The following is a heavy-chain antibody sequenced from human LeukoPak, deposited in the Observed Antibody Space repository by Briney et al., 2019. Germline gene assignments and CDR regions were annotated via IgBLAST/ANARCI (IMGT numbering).Heavy chain of an antibody. Sequence: GGSLRLSCAASGFTFSRYAMSWVRQAPGKGLEWVSGISSGGDTTYYADSVKGRFTISRDNSKNTPYLQTNSLRAEDTAIYYCAKDYLMSPAGSDSAYYYYGMDVWGQGTTVTVSS. V-gene: IGHV3-23*01. CDR2: ISSGGDTT. CDR1: GFTFSRYA. CDR3: AKDYLMSPAGSDSAYYYYGMDV. J-gene: IGHJ6*02. D-gene: IGHD2-21*02.